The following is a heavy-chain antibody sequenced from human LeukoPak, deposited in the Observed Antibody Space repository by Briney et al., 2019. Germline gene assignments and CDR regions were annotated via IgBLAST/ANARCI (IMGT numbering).Heavy chain of an antibody. Sequence: TTSETLSLTCTVSGGSISSSSYYWGWIRQPPGKGLEWIGSIYYSGSTYYNPSLKSRVTISVDTSKNQFSLKLSSVTAADTAVYYCASRRRIIAVAGNWFDPWGQGTLVTVSS. J-gene: IGHJ5*02. D-gene: IGHD6-19*01. V-gene: IGHV4-39*07. CDR3: ASRRRIIAVAGNWFDP. CDR1: GGSISSSSYY. CDR2: IYYSGST.